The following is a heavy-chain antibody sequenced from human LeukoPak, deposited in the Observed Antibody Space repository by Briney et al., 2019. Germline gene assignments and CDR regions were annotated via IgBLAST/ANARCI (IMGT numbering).Heavy chain of an antibody. D-gene: IGHD6-13*01. CDR2: INHSGST. Sequence: SETLSLTCAVYGGSFSGYYWSWIRQPPGKGLEWIGEINHSGSTNYNPSLKSRVTISVDTSKNQFSLKLSSVTAADTAVYYCASPSVAGRLYGMDVWGKGTTVTVSS. CDR1: GGSFSGYY. CDR3: ASPSVAGRLYGMDV. J-gene: IGHJ6*04. V-gene: IGHV4-34*01.